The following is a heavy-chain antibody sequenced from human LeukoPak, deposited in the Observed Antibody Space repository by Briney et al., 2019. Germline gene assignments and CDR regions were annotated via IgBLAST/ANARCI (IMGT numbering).Heavy chain of an antibody. Sequence: SETLSLTCAVYGGSFSGYYWSWIRQPPGKGLEWIGEINHSGSTNYNPSLKSRVTISVDTSKNQFSLKLSSVTAADTAVYYCARRNGFYYYYYMDVWGKGTTVTISS. D-gene: IGHD6-25*01. CDR1: GGSFSGYY. J-gene: IGHJ6*03. V-gene: IGHV4-34*01. CDR3: ARRNGFYYYYYMDV. CDR2: INHSGST.